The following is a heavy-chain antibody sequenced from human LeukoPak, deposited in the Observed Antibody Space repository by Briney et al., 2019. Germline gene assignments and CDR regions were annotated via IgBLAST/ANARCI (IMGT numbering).Heavy chain of an antibody. D-gene: IGHD6-13*01. CDR3: ARDTDRYSSSWYYFDY. CDR2: ISYDGSNK. Sequence: GRSLRLSCAASGFTFSSYAMHWVRQAPGKGLEWVAVISYDGSNKYYADSVKGRFTISRDNSKNTLYLQMNSLRAEDTAVYYCARDTDRYSSSWYYFDYWGQGTLVTVSS. J-gene: IGHJ4*02. CDR1: GFTFSSYA. V-gene: IGHV3-30-3*01.